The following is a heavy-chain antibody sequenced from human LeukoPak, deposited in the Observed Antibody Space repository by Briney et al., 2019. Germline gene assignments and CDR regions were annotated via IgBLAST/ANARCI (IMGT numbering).Heavy chain of an antibody. CDR1: GFTFSSYG. D-gene: IGHD2-15*01. CDR2: IRYDGSNK. CDR3: AKAPVVVAAYIDY. V-gene: IGHV3-30*02. Sequence: SGGSLRLSCAASGFTFSSYGMPWVRQAPGKGLEWVAFIRYDGSNKYYADSVKGRFTISRDNSKNTLYLQMNSLRAEDTAVYYRAKAPVVVAAYIDYWGQGTLVTVSS. J-gene: IGHJ4*02.